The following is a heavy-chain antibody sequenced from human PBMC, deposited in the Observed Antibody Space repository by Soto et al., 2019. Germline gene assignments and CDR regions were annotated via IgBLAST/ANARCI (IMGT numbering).Heavy chain of an antibody. D-gene: IGHD3-16*01. J-gene: IGHJ4*02. Sequence: SETLSLTCTVSGGSISSSSYYWGWIRQPPGKGLEWIGSIYYSGSTYYNPSLKSRVTISVDTSKNQFSLKLSSVTAADTAVYYCASQVYDYVWGSYGVRYFDYWGQGTLVTVSS. V-gene: IGHV4-39*01. CDR2: IYYSGST. CDR3: ASQVYDYVWGSYGVRYFDY. CDR1: GGSISSSSYY.